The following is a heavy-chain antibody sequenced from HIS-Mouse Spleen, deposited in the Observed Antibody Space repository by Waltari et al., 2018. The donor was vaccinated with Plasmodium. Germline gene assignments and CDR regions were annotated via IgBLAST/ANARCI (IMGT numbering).Heavy chain of an antibody. CDR2: ISSSSSYI. J-gene: IGHJ2*01. CDR1: GFTFSSYS. Sequence: SGGGLVKPGGSLRLSCAASGFTFSSYSMNWVRQAPGKGLEWVSSISSSSSYIYYADSVKGRFTISRDNAKNSLYLQMNSLRAEDTAVYYCAREDILTAYYNDYWYFDLWGRGTLVTVSS. D-gene: IGHD3-9*01. CDR3: AREDILTAYYNDYWYFDL. V-gene: IGHV3-21*01.